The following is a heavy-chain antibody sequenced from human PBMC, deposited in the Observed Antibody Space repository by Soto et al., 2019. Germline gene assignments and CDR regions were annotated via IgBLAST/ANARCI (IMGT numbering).Heavy chain of an antibody. J-gene: IGHJ6*02. Sequence: QVQLQESGPGLVKPSETLSLTCTVSGGSISSYYCRWIRQPPGKGLEWIGYIYYSGSTNYNPSLKSRVTISVDTSKNQFSLKLSSVTAADTAVYYCAGNPCGGSGGSCYSGGYFYYYNGMDVWGQGTTVTVSS. D-gene: IGHD2-15*01. CDR1: GGSISSYY. CDR2: IYYSGST. V-gene: IGHV4-59*01. CDR3: AGNPCGGSGGSCYSGGYFYYYNGMDV.